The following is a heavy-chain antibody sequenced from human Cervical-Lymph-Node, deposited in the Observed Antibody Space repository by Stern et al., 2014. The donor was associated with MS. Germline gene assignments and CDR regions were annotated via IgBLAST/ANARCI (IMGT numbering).Heavy chain of an antibody. D-gene: IGHD1-14*01. CDR2: ISWNSGTI. Sequence: EVQLVESGGDLVQPGRSLRLSCAAFGFTFDDYAMHWVRQAPGKGLEWVAGISWNSGTIGYVDSVKGRFTTSRDNAYSSLYLQMNSLRPEDTALYYCARDITGSSAYFAYWGQGTLVTVSS. J-gene: IGHJ4*02. CDR1: GFTFDDYA. CDR3: ARDITGSSAYFAY. V-gene: IGHV3-9*01.